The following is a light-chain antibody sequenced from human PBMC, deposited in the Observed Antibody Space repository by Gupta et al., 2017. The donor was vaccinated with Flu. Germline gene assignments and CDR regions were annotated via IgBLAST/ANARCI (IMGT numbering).Light chain of an antibody. CDR3: AAWDDSMNGPV. CDR1: TATIGSNN. CDR2: GKN. V-gene: IGLV1-44*01. J-gene: IGLJ3*02. Sequence: QSMLTQPPAASGTPWQPGPVSSSGRTATIGSNNVNWYHQHPGTAPKLLIYGKNQRPSGVPDRFSGSKSGTSASLAISGLQAEDEADYYCAAWDDSMNGPVFGGGTKLTVL.